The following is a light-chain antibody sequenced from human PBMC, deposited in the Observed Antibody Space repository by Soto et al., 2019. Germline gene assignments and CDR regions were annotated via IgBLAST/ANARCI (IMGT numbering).Light chain of an antibody. V-gene: IGKV4-1*01. J-gene: IGKJ1*01. CDR2: WAS. CDR3: QQYYSTLWT. Sequence: DIVMTQSPDSLAVSLCERATINCKSSQSVLYSSNNKNYLAWYQQKPGQPPKLLIYWASTRESGVPDRFSGSGSGTDFTLTISSLQAEDVAVYYCQQYYSTLWTFGQGTKVDTK. CDR1: QSVLYSSNNKNY.